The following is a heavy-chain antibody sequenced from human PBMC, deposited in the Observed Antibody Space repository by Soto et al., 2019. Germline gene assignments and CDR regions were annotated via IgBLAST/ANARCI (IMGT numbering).Heavy chain of an antibody. CDR2: ISAYNGNT. Sequence: ASVKVSCKASGYTFTSYGISWVRQAPGQGLEWMGWISAYNGNTNYAQKLQGRVTMTTDTSTSTAYMELRSLRSDDTAVYYCARDYDILTGYYNYYYYYGMDVWGQGTTVTAP. CDR3: ARDYDILTGYYNYYYYYGMDV. D-gene: IGHD3-9*01. J-gene: IGHJ6*02. V-gene: IGHV1-18*01. CDR1: GYTFTSYG.